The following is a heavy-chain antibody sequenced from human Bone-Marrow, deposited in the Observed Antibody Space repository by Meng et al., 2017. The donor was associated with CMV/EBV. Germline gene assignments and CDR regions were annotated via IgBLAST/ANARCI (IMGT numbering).Heavy chain of an antibody. CDR3: AREGRIAVAGLHWFDP. Sequence: QVQLVQSGSGVKKPGASVKVSCKASGYTFTGYYMHWVRQAPGQGLEWMGWISAYNGNTNYAQKFQGRVTMTTDTSTSTAYMELRSLRSGDTAVYYCAREGRIAVAGLHWFDPWGQGTLVTVSS. CDR1: GYTFTGYY. V-gene: IGHV1-18*04. D-gene: IGHD6-19*01. J-gene: IGHJ5*02. CDR2: ISAYNGNT.